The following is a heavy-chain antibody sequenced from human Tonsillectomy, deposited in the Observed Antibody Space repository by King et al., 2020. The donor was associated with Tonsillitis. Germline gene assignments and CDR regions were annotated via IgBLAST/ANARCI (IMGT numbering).Heavy chain of an antibody. CDR2: MNEDGSIK. Sequence: DVQLVQSGGGLVKPGASLKLSCKASGFTFGNYWMTWVRQAPGKGLEWVANMNEDGSIKYYVDDVRGRFSITRDNAKNSLYLQMNSLRAEDTALYYCARGDSNSVDYWGQGTLVTVSS. CDR3: ARGDSNSVDY. V-gene: IGHV3-7*03. D-gene: IGHD6-6*01. CDR1: GFTFGNYW. J-gene: IGHJ4*02.